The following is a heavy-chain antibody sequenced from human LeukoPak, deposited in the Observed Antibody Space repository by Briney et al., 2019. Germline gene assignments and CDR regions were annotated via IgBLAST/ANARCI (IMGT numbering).Heavy chain of an antibody. Sequence: PGGSLRLSCAASGFTLSPHYMAWVRQPPGQGLEWVGLVRNKADGYTTIYAASVKGRFTISRDDSKNSVYLQMDSLKTEDTAVYYCGDLGSAGTDHWGQGTLVTVSS. CDR2: VRNKADGYTT. CDR1: GFTLSPHY. CDR3: GDLGSAGTDH. D-gene: IGHD3-10*01. J-gene: IGHJ4*02. V-gene: IGHV3-72*01.